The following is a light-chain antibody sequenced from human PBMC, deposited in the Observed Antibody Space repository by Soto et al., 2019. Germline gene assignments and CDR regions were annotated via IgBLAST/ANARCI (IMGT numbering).Light chain of an antibody. V-gene: IGLV2-14*01. J-gene: IGLJ2*01. CDR2: EVS. Sequence: QSVLTQHASVSGSPGQSITISCTGTSSDVGGYNYVSWYQQHPGKAPKLMIYEVSNRPSGVSNRFSGSKSGNTASLTISGLQAEDDADYYCSSYTSSSTVVFGGGTKLTVL. CDR1: SSDVGGYNY. CDR3: SSYTSSSTVV.